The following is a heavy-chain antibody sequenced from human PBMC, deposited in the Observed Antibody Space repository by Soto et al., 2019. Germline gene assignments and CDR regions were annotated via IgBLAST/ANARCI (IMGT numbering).Heavy chain of an antibody. D-gene: IGHD5-18*01. V-gene: IGHV3-11*01. Sequence: NPGGSLRLSCAASGFTFSDYYMSWIRQAPGKGLEWVSYISSSGSTIYYADSVKGRFTISRDNAKNSLYLQMNSLRAEDTAVYYCAREIYSYGLNFDYWGQGTLVTVSS. CDR1: GFTFSDYY. CDR3: AREIYSYGLNFDY. CDR2: ISSSGSTI. J-gene: IGHJ4*02.